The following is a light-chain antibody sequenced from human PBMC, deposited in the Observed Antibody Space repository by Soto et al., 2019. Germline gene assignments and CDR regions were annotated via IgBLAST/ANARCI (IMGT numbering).Light chain of an antibody. CDR2: KAS. CDR1: QSISSW. Sequence: DIQMTQSPSTLSASVGDRVTITCRASQSISSWLAWYQQKPGKALKLLIYKASSLESGVPSRFSGSGSGTEFTLTISSLQPDDFATYYCQQYNSYPALTFGGGTKVEIK. J-gene: IGKJ4*01. CDR3: QQYNSYPALT. V-gene: IGKV1-5*03.